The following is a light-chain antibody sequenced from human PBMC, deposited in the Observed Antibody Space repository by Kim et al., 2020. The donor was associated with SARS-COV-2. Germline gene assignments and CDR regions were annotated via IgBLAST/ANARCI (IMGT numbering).Light chain of an antibody. Sequence: RGKAAMIACGRSNIGSKGVHRYQQMPGQAPVLVIFYDSDRPSGIPERFSGSNSGNTATLTISRVEAGDEADYYCQVWDSSSDHVVFGGGTQLTVL. J-gene: IGLJ2*01. CDR1: NIGSKG. CDR2: YDS. CDR3: QVWDSSSDHVV. V-gene: IGLV3-21*04.